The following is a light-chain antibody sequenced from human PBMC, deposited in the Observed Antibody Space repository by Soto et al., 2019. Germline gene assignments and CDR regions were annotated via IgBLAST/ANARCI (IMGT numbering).Light chain of an antibody. CDR1: QGISSA. V-gene: IGKV1-13*02. CDR3: QQYNSYPPTT. CDR2: DAS. Sequence: AIQLTQSPSSLSASVGDRVTITCRASQGISSALAWYQQKPGKAPKLLIYDASSLESGVPSRFSGSGSGTDFTLTISSLQPEDFATYYCQQYNSYPPTTFGQGTRLAIK. J-gene: IGKJ5*01.